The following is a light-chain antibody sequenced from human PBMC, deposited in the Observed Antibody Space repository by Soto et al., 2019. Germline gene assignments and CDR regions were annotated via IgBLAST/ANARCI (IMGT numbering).Light chain of an antibody. CDR3: AVWDDSLRGVV. Sequence: QSVLTQPPSASGTPGQRVTISCSGSSSNIGSNYVYWYQQLPGTAPKLLIYRNNQRPSGVPDRFSGSKSGASASLAISGLRSEDEADYSCAVWDDSLRGVVFGGGTKVTVL. CDR1: SSNIGSNY. CDR2: RNN. J-gene: IGLJ2*01. V-gene: IGLV1-47*01.